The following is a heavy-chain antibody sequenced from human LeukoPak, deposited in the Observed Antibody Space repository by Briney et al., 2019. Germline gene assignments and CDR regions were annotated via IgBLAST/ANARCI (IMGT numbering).Heavy chain of an antibody. Sequence: SGGSLRLSGAASGFTCTSFGMHWVRQAPGKGLEWVAFIRNDGDVIYYTDSVKGRFTISRDNSKNTLYLQMNSLRAEDTAVYYCARDRISSSGSGCFDYWGQGTLVTVSS. D-gene: IGHD6-19*01. CDR1: GFTCTSFG. J-gene: IGHJ4*02. V-gene: IGHV3-30*02. CDR3: ARDRISSSGSGCFDY. CDR2: IRNDGDVI.